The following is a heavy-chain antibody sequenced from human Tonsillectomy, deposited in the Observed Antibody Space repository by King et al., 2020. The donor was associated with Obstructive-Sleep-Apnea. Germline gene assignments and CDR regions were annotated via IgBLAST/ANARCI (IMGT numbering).Heavy chain of an antibody. Sequence: VQLVESGGGLVQPGGSLRLSCAASGFTFSTYAMSWVRQGPGKGLEWVSTISAGSGGTYYADSVKGRFTVSRDNSKNILYLQMSSLRAEDTALYYCAKRSAFDSWGRGTPVTVSS. J-gene: IGHJ4*02. CDR1: GFTFSTYA. V-gene: IGHV3-23*04. CDR3: AKRSAFDS. CDR2: ISAGSGGT.